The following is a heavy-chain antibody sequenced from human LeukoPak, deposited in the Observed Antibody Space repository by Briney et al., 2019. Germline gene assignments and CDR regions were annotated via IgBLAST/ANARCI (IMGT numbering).Heavy chain of an antibody. CDR1: GFTFNTYN. CDR2: IKTKTDGGTT. Sequence: SLRLSCVSSGFTFNTYNMNWVRKAPGKGLELVGRIKTKTDGGTTDYASTVKGRFTISRDDSKNTLYLQMNSLKTEDTAVYYCTTDTTTYNWNYQGAFDIWGQGTMVTVSS. J-gene: IGHJ3*02. D-gene: IGHD1-7*01. V-gene: IGHV3-15*01. CDR3: TTDTTTYNWNYQGAFDI.